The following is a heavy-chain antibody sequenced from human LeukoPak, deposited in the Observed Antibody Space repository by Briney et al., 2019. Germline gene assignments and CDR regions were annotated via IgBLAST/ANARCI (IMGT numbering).Heavy chain of an antibody. V-gene: IGHV3-21*01. CDR2: ISTSSSYI. CDR1: GFSFSIYS. J-gene: IGHJ4*02. CDR3: ARVNRGEGGEYYFDS. Sequence: GGSLRLSCAASGFSFSIYSMNWVRQAPGKGLEWVSSISTSSSYIYYADSVKGRFTISRDNVKNSLYLQMNSLRAEDTAVYYCARVNRGEGGEYYFDSWGQGTLVTVSS. D-gene: IGHD1-14*01.